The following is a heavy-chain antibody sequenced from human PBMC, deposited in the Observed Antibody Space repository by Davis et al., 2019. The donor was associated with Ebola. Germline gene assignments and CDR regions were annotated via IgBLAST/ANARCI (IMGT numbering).Heavy chain of an antibody. D-gene: IGHD2-15*01. CDR3: ARHYCSGGSCYSGGYYYYYDMDV. CDR2: IYPGDSDT. Sequence: AASLNISCTSSGYRSTSYWIAWLRQMPGKGLEWMGLIYPGDSDTRYSPSFRGQVTISADKSISTAYLQWSSLKASDTAMYYCARHYCSGGSCYSGGYYYYYDMDVWGQGTTVTVSS. J-gene: IGHJ6*02. V-gene: IGHV5-51*01. CDR1: GYRSTSYW.